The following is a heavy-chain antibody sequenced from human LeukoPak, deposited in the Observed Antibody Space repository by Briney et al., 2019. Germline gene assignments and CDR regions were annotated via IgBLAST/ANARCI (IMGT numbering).Heavy chain of an antibody. CDR1: GGSFSGYY. CDR3: ARGRQEVSMIVVVMTAVSYYLDV. J-gene: IGHJ6*03. D-gene: IGHD3-22*01. V-gene: IGHV4-34*01. CDR2: INPSGRI. Sequence: SETLSLTCAAYGGSFSGYYWTWIRQAPGKGLEWIGEINPSGRISYNPSLKSRLTISVDASKNQFSLNLRSLTAADTAVYYCARGRQEVSMIVVVMTAVSYYLDVWGKRTTVTVS.